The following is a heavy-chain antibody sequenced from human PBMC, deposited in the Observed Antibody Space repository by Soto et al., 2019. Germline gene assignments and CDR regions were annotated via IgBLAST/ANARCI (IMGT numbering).Heavy chain of an antibody. V-gene: IGHV1-3*01. Sequence: GASVKVSCKASGYTFTSYAMHWVRQAPGQRLEWMGWINAGNGNTKYSQKFQGRVTITRDTSASTAYMELSSLRSEDTAVYYCASVAVATVTSYCYYGMDVWGKGTTVTVSS. J-gene: IGHJ6*04. CDR3: ASVAVATVTSYCYYGMDV. CDR1: GYTFTSYA. D-gene: IGHD4-17*01. CDR2: INAGNGNT.